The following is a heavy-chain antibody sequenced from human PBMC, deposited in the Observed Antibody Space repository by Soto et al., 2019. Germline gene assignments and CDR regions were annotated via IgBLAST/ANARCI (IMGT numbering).Heavy chain of an antibody. D-gene: IGHD2-2*01. J-gene: IGHJ6*03. CDR3: LFCSTITLGLYYYMDV. CDR2: ISSSGDKI. CDR1: GVTLSTYS. V-gene: IGHV3-48*01. Sequence: PGGSLRLSCSASGVTLSTYSMNWVRQAPGKGLEWISYISSSGDKIYQADSVKGRFTISRDNAENSLYLRMNSLRAEDTAVYYCLFCSTITLGLYYYMDVWGNGTTVTVSS.